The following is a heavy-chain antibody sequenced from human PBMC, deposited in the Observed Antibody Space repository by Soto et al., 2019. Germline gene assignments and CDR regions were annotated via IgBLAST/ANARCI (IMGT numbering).Heavy chain of an antibody. J-gene: IGHJ6*02. CDR2: IIPILGIA. CDR1: GGTFSSYT. Sequence: SVKVSCKASGGTFSSYTISWVRQAPGQGLEWMGRIIPILGIANYAQKFQGRVTITADKSISTAYLQWSSLKASDTAMYYCARTAAAGKYYYGMDVWGQGTTVTVSS. CDR3: ARTAAAGKYYYGMDV. V-gene: IGHV1-69*02. D-gene: IGHD6-13*01.